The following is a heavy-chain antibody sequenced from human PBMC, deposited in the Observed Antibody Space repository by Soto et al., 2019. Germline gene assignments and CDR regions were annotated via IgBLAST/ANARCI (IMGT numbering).Heavy chain of an antibody. J-gene: IGHJ6*02. CDR3: ARDPNGGNVLYYGMDV. CDR2: IYYSGNT. Sequence: PSETLSLTCTVSGGSISSGSYYWSWIRQHPGKALEWIGFIYYSGNTYYHPSLQSRITISIDTSKNQFSLKLSSVTAVDTAVYYCARDPNGGNVLYYGMDVWGQGTTVTVSS. CDR1: GGSISSGSYY. D-gene: IGHD2-8*01. V-gene: IGHV4-31*03.